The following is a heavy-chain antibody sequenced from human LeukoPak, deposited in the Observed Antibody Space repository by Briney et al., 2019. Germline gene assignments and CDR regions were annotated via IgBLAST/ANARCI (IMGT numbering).Heavy chain of an antibody. Sequence: ASVKVSCKASGYTFTSYGISWVRQALGQGLEYIGWISAYNGNTNYAQKLQGRVTMTTDTSTSTAYMELRSLRSDDTAVYYCARAPGYCSSTSCSPTHNWFDPCGQGTLVTVSS. CDR2: ISAYNGNT. J-gene: IGHJ5*02. CDR3: ARAPGYCSSTSCSPTHNWFDP. V-gene: IGHV1-18*04. D-gene: IGHD2-2*01. CDR1: GYTFTSYG.